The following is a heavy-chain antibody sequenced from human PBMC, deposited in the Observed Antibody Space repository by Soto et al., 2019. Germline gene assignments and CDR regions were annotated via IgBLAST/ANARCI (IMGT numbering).Heavy chain of an antibody. Sequence: GESLKISCKGSGYSFTSYWISWVRQMPGKGLEWMGRIDPSDSYTNYSPSFQGHVTISADKSISTAYLQWSSLKASDTAMYYCARQGRYNWNDRAFDIWGQGTMVTVS. V-gene: IGHV5-10-1*01. CDR2: IDPSDSYT. CDR1: GYSFTSYW. J-gene: IGHJ3*02. D-gene: IGHD1-1*01. CDR3: ARQGRYNWNDRAFDI.